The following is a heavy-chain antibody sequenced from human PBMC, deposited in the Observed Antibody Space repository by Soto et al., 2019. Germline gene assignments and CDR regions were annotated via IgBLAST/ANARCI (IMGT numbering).Heavy chain of an antibody. Sequence: GGALRLSCAASGFTFSDHYMDWVRQAPGKGLEGVGRIRNRGQSHIAEYAASVKGRFTVSRDDSENSLHLQMTSLKTDDTAVYYCARDTHTALDYWGQGTLVTVSS. D-gene: IGHD2-2*02. V-gene: IGHV3-72*01. CDR1: GFTFSDHY. CDR3: ARDTHTALDY. J-gene: IGHJ4*02. CDR2: IRNRGQSHIA.